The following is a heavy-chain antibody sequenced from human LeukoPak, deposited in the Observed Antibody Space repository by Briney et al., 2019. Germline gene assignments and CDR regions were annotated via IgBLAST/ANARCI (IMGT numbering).Heavy chain of an antibody. CDR2: IIPIFGTA. D-gene: IGHD5-18*01. CDR3: ARCEYSYGCYFDY. CDR1: GGTFSSYA. V-gene: IGHV1-69*13. J-gene: IGHJ4*02. Sequence: ATVKVSCKASGGTFSSYAISWVRQDPGQGREWMGGIIPIFGTANYAQKFQGRVTITADASTSTAYMELSSLRSEDTAVYYCARCEYSYGCYFDYWGQGALVTVSS.